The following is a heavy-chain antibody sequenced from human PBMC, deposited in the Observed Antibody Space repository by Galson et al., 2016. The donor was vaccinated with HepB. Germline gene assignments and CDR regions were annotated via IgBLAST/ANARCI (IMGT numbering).Heavy chain of an antibody. D-gene: IGHD1-26*01. Sequence: ETLSLTCTVSGGSISRSAYYWGWIRQPPGRGLEWIGSIHYSGSTSYYASLKSRVTISVDTSKNQFSLNLRSVTAADTAVYYCARHSGVSSVTYQGIDYWGQGTLVTVSS. CDR2: IHYSGST. V-gene: IGHV4-39*01. J-gene: IGHJ4*02. CDR3: ARHSGVSSVTYQGIDY. CDR1: GGSISRSAYY.